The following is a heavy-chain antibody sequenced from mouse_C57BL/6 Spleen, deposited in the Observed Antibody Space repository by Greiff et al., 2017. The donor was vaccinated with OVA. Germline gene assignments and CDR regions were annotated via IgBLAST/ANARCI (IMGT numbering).Heavy chain of an antibody. V-gene: IGHV5-6*01. D-gene: IGHD2-5*01. CDR3: ARDYSKRGAMDY. J-gene: IGHJ4*01. CDR2: ISSGGSYT. CDR1: GFTFSSYG. Sequence: EVKLMESGGDLVKPGGSLKLSCAASGFTFSSYGMSWVRQTPDKRLEWVATISSGGSYTYYPDSVKGRFTISRDNAKNTLYLQMSSLKSEDTAMYYCARDYSKRGAMDYWGQGTSVTVSS.